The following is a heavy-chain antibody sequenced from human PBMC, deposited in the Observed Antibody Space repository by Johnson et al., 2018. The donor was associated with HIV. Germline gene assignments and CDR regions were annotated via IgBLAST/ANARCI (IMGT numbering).Heavy chain of an antibody. J-gene: IGHJ3*02. CDR3: AREVDGFDI. CDR2: IWYDGSNK. CDR1: GFTFSSYG. Sequence: HVQLVESGGGVVQPGRSLRLSCAASGFTFSSYGMHWVRQAPGKGLEWVAVIWYDGSNKYYADSVKGRFTISRDNSKNKLYLQMNSLRAEDTAVYYCAREVDGFDIWGQGTMVTVSS. V-gene: IGHV3-33*01.